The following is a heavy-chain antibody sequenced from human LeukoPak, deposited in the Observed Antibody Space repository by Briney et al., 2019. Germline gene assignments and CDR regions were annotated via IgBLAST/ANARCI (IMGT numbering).Heavy chain of an antibody. D-gene: IGHD3-10*02. Sequence: GGSLRLSCVASGFTFSTYTMNWVRQAPGKGLEWVSSISSSSFFISYADSVKGRFTISRDNAKNSLYLQMKSLRAEDTAVYYCAELGITMIGGVWGKGTTVTISS. CDR1: GFTFSTYT. CDR3: AELGITMIGGV. J-gene: IGHJ6*04. CDR2: ISSSSFFI. V-gene: IGHV3-21*01.